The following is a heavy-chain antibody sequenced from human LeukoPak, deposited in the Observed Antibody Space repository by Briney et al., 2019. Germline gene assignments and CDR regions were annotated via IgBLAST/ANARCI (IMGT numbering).Heavy chain of an antibody. Sequence: GESLKISCKGSGYSFTSYWIGWVRQMPGRGLEWMGIIYPGDSDTRYSPSFQGQVTISADRSISTAYLQWSSLKASDTPMYYCARGLWGSCSSTGCYYFDPWGQGTLVTVSS. CDR2: IYPGDSDT. D-gene: IGHD2-2*01. V-gene: IGHV5-51*01. J-gene: IGHJ5*02. CDR3: ARGLWGSCSSTGCYYFDP. CDR1: GYSFTSYW.